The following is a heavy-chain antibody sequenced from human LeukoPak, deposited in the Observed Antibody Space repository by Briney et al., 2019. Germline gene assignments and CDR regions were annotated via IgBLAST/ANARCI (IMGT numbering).Heavy chain of an antibody. CDR2: IYYSGST. V-gene: IGHV4-59*12. CDR3: ARLYYDSRGYRLGLNY. CDR1: GGSISSYY. J-gene: IGHJ4*02. Sequence: SETLSLTCTVSGGSISSYYWSWIRQPPGKGLEWIGYIYYSGSTNYNPSLKSRVTISVDTSKNQFSLKLSSVTAADTAVYYCARLYYDSRGYRLGLNYWGQGTLVTVSS. D-gene: IGHD3-22*01.